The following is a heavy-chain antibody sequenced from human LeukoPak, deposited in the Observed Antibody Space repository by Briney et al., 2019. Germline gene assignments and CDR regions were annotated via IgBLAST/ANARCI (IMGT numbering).Heavy chain of an antibody. V-gene: IGHV1-69*05. CDR2: IIPIFGTA. CDR3: ARENVRGVIITPADY. J-gene: IGHJ4*02. CDR1: GGTFSSYA. D-gene: IGHD3-10*02. Sequence: GASVKVSCKASGGTFSSYAISWVRQAPGQGLEWMGGIIPIFGTANYAQKFQGRVTITTDESTSTAYMELSSLRSEDTAVYYCARENVRGVIITPADYWGQGTLVTVSS.